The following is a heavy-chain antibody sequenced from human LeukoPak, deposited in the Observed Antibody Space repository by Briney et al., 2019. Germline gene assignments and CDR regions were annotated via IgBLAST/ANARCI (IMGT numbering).Heavy chain of an antibody. CDR2: ISWNSGSI. J-gene: IGHJ4*02. Sequence: GGSLRLSCAASGFTFDDYAMHWVRQAPGKGLEWVSGISWNSGSIGYADSVKGRFTISRDNAKNSLYLQMNSLRAEDTALYYCAKDNYYDSSGYYLYWGQGTLVTVSS. CDR3: AKDNYYDSSGYYLY. CDR1: GFTFDDYA. D-gene: IGHD3-22*01. V-gene: IGHV3-9*01.